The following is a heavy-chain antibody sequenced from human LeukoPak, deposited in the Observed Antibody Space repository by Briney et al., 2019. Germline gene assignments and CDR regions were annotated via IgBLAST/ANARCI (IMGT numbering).Heavy chain of an antibody. V-gene: IGHV4-39*07. J-gene: IGHJ5*02. CDR3: AETNTQDWFDP. CDR1: GGPISSTSYY. Sequence: PSETLSLTCGVSGGPISSTSYYWGWIRQPPGKGLEWIASIYYSGETFYNPSPKSRVAISVDTSNNEVFLDLYSVTAADTAMYYCAETNTQDWFDPWGQGTLVTVSS. CDR2: IYYSGET. D-gene: IGHD2-8*01.